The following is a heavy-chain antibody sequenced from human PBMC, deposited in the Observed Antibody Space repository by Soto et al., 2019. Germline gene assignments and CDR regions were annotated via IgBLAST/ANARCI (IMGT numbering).Heavy chain of an antibody. J-gene: IGHJ6*02. V-gene: IGHV4-34*01. Sequence: SETLSLTCAVYGGSFSGYDWSWIRQPPGKGLEWMGEINHSGSTNYNPSLKRGVTISVDTSKNQFYLKLSSVTAADTAVYYCERDRAIAAAGTGYYGMDVWGQGTTVTVSS. CDR3: ERDRAIAAAGTGYYGMDV. CDR1: GGSFSGYD. CDR2: INHSGST. D-gene: IGHD6-13*01.